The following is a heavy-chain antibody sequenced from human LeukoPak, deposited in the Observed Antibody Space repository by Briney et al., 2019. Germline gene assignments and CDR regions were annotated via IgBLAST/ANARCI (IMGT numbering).Heavy chain of an antibody. CDR3: ARLAMVRGVGGWFDP. J-gene: IGHJ5*02. D-gene: IGHD3-10*01. Sequence: SETLSLTCTVSGGSISNYYWSWIRQPPGKGLEWIGYIYHSGSTNYNPSLKSRVTTSVDTSKKQFSLKLSSVTAADTAVYYCARLAMVRGVGGWFDPWGQGTLVTVSS. CDR1: GGSISNYY. CDR2: IYHSGST. V-gene: IGHV4-59*08.